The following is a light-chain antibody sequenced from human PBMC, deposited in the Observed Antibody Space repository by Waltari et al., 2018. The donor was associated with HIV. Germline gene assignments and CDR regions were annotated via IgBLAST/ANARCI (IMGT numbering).Light chain of an antibody. CDR1: SAHLGAGHD. V-gene: IGLV1-40*01. CDR3: QSYDNSLNGWV. J-gene: IGLJ3*02. Sequence: QSTLTQPPSVSGAPGQLVTISCTGSSAHLGAGHDVQWFQQVPGTAPKLLIYNNNDRPSGVPDRFSGSKSGTSASLAITGLQAEDESDYYCQSYDNSLNGWVFGGGTKLTVL. CDR2: NNN.